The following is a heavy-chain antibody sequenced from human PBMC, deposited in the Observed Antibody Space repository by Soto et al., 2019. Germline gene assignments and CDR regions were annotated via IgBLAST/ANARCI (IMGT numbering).Heavy chain of an antibody. V-gene: IGHV3-23*01. Sequence: QLLESGGGLVQPGGSLRLSCAASGFTFSSYAMTWVRQTPGKGLEWVSSISRDDGSTYYADSVKGRFTISRDNSRNTLYLQMDSLRAEDTAIYYCARPIWTTYYYGMDVWGQGTTVIVSS. J-gene: IGHJ6*02. D-gene: IGHD2-21*01. CDR2: ISRDDGST. CDR3: ARPIWTTYYYGMDV. CDR1: GFTFSSYA.